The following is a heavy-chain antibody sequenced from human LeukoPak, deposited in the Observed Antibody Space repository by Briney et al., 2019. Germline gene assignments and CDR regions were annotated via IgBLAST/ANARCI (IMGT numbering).Heavy chain of an antibody. V-gene: IGHV1-18*01. J-gene: IGHJ5*02. CDR3: ARNCGGDCDWFDP. CDR1: GYTFINYG. CDR2: ISAYNGNT. D-gene: IGHD2-21*01. Sequence: ASVKVSCKASGYTFINYGINWVRQAPGQGLEWMGCISAYNGNTNCAQKLQDRVTMTTDTSTSTAYLALKCLRSDDTAVYYCARNCGGDCDWFDPWGQETLVTVSS.